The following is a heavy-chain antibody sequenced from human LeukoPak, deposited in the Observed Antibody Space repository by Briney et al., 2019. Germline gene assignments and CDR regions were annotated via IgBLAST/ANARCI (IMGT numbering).Heavy chain of an antibody. CDR1: GGSISSYY. J-gene: IGHJ4*02. CDR2: IYYSGST. Sequence: PSETLSLTCTVSGGSISSYYWSWIRQPPGKGLEWIGYIYYSGSTNYNPSLKSRVTISVDTSKNQFSLKLSSVTAADTAVYYRARERRQYYFDYWGQGTLVTVSS. CDR3: ARERRQYYFDY. V-gene: IGHV4-59*01. D-gene: IGHD4-11*01.